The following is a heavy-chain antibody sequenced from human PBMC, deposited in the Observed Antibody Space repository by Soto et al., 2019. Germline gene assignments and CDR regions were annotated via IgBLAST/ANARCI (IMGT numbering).Heavy chain of an antibody. Sequence: EVQLLESGGGMVQPGGSLRLSCAASGFNFNTYAMSWVRHVPGRGLEWVSTISGIGGSTYSAAPVKGRFTGSRDNSKNSLYLQMNALRGDDTAVYYCAKGFDFVVAPAANFQYCGQGT. J-gene: IGHJ4*02. D-gene: IGHD2-2*01. CDR2: ISGIGGST. V-gene: IGHV3-23*01. CDR3: AKGFDFVVAPAANFQY. CDR1: GFNFNTYA.